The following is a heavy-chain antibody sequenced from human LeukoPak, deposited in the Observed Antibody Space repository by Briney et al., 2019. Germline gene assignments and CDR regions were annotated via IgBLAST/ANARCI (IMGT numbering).Heavy chain of an antibody. CDR1: GFTFRSYW. Sequence: GGSLRLSCAVSGFTFRSYWMYWVGQAPGKGRVWVSGIKSDGIGTRYADSVKGRFTISRDSAKNTLHLQMNSLRAEDTAVYYCAAAYCGGDCYCFDLWGRGTLVTIS. CDR3: AAAYCGGDCYCFDL. D-gene: IGHD2-21*02. J-gene: IGHJ2*01. V-gene: IGHV3-74*01. CDR2: IKSDGIGT.